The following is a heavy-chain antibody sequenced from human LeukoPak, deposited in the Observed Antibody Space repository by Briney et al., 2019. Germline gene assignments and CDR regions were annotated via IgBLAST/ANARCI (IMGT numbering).Heavy chain of an antibody. CDR3: ARASPAYYYDSSDYRGAFDY. Sequence: PSQTLSLTCTVSGGSISSGGYYWNWIRQHPGKGLEWIGYIYYSGSTYYNPSLKSRVIMSVDTSKNQFSLKLSSVTAADTAVYCCARASPAYYYDSSDYRGAFDYWGQGTLVTVSS. V-gene: IGHV4-31*03. CDR2: IYYSGST. J-gene: IGHJ4*02. CDR1: GGSISSGGYY. D-gene: IGHD3-22*01.